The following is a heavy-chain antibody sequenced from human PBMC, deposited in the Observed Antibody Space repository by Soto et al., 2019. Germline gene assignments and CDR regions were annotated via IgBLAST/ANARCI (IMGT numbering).Heavy chain of an antibody. CDR1: GYTFTSYD. CDR3: ARVWSGYQDYYYYDMDV. D-gene: IGHD3-3*01. CDR2: MNPNSSNT. Sequence: ASVKVSCKASGYTFTSYDINWVRQATGQGLEWMGWMNPNSSNTGYAQKFQGRVNMTGNTSISTAYMELSSLRSEDTAVYYCARVWSGYQDYYYYDMDVWGQGTPVTVSS. J-gene: IGHJ6*02. V-gene: IGHV1-8*01.